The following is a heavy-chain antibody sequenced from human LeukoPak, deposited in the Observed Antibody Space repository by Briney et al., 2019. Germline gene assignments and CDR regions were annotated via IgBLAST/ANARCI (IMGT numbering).Heavy chain of an antibody. V-gene: IGHV4-34*01. CDR3: ARGLYSGSRDEFDY. D-gene: IGHD1-26*01. J-gene: IGHJ4*02. CDR1: GGSFSGYY. Sequence: KPSETLSLTCAVYGGSFSGYYWSWIRQPPGKGLEWIGEINHSGSTNYNPSLKSRVTISVDTSKNQFSLKLSSVTAADTAVYYCARGLYSGSRDEFDYWGQGTLVTVSS. CDR2: INHSGST.